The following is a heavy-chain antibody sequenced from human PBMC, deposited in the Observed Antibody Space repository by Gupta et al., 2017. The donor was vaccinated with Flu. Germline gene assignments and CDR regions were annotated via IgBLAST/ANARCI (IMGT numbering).Heavy chain of an antibody. Sequence: QVQLQEWGPGLVKPSETLSLTCVVPGDSVSRGSYWGWIRQPPGKGLEWIASAYHSGGVAYYNQSLKGRATISIDTSKNQFSLSLDSVTAADTAMYFCARASSYFDSSGYFVYWGQGIMVTASS. CDR1: GDSVSRGSY. J-gene: IGHJ4*02. V-gene: IGHV4-38-2*01. D-gene: IGHD3-22*01. CDR2: AYHSGGVA. CDR3: ARASSYFDSSGYFVY.